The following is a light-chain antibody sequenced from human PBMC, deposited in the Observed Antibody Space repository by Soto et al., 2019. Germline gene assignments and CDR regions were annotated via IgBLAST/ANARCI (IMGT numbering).Light chain of an antibody. V-gene: IGKV2-28*01. Sequence: DIVITQTPLSLPFTPLDPSSISCRSSQSLLYNNTYNYLDWYVQKPGQSPQLLIYFGSNRAPGVPDRFSGSGSGTDFTLKINRVEAEDVGTYYCMQALQSLTFGQGTRLEIK. CDR3: MQALQSLT. J-gene: IGKJ5*01. CDR1: QSLLYNNTYNY. CDR2: FGS.